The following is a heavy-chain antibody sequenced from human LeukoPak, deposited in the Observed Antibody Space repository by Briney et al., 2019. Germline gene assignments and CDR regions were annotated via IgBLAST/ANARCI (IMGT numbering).Heavy chain of an antibody. V-gene: IGHV3-21*01. CDR1: GFTFSSYS. D-gene: IGHD3-16*02. CDR3: ARSRIMITFGGVIADY. CDR2: ISSSSSYI. Sequence: GGSLRLSCAASGFTFSSYSMNWVRQAPGKGLEWVSSISSSSSYIYYADSVKGRFTISRDNAKNSLYLQMNSLRAEDTAVYYCARSRIMITFGGVIADYWGQGTLVTVSS. J-gene: IGHJ4*02.